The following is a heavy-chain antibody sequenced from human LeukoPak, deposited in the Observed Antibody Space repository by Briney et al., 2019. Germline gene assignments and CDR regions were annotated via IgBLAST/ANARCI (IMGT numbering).Heavy chain of an antibody. V-gene: IGHV4-4*02. D-gene: IGHD2-8*01. Sequence: PSGTLSLTCGVSGGSITSTNWWSWVRQPPGQGLEWIGEVSLSGLTNYNPSLSSRIIMALDTSKNHLSLHLTSVTAADTAVYYCSRENGAFSPFGYWGQGYLVSVLS. CDR1: GGSITSTNW. CDR3: SRENGAFSPFGY. J-gene: IGHJ4*02. CDR2: VSLSGLT.